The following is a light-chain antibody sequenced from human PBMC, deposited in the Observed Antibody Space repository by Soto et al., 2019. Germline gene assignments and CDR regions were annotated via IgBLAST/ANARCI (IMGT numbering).Light chain of an antibody. CDR1: SSNIGSNY. CDR3: AAWDDSLGGVV. J-gene: IGLJ2*01. V-gene: IGLV1-47*01. CDR2: RNN. Sequence: QSVLTQPPSASGTPGQRVTISCSGRSSNIGSNYVYWYQQLPGTAPKLLVYRNNQRPSGVPDRFSGSKSGTSASLAISGLRFEDEADYYCAAWDDSLGGVVIGGWTKLTVL.